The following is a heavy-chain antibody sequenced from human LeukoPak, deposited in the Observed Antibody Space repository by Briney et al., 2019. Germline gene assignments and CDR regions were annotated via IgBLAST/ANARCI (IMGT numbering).Heavy chain of an antibody. V-gene: IGHV3-23*01. Sequence: PGGSLRLSCAASGFTFSSYAMSWVRQAPGKGLEWVSAISGSGGSTYYADSVKGRFTISRDNSKNTLYLQMNSLRAEDTAVYYCAKDLDDSSGYFDIPLFDYWGQGTLVTVSS. D-gene: IGHD3-22*01. CDR2: ISGSGGST. CDR1: GFTFSSYA. CDR3: AKDLDDSSGYFDIPLFDY. J-gene: IGHJ4*02.